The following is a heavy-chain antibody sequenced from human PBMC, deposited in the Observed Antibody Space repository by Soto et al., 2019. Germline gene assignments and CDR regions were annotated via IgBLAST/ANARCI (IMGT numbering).Heavy chain of an antibody. V-gene: IGHV1-2*04. Sequence: GASVKVPCKASGYTFTGYSMHWVRQSPGPGFEWMGWISPNSGGTNYAQKFQGWATMTRDTSISTAYMELSRLRSDDTAVYYCARGPQYHQFWSPYGMDVRGQGTTVTLYS. CDR3: ARGPQYHQFWSPYGMDV. J-gene: IGHJ6*02. CDR1: GYTFTGYS. D-gene: IGHD3-3*01. CDR2: ISPNSGGT.